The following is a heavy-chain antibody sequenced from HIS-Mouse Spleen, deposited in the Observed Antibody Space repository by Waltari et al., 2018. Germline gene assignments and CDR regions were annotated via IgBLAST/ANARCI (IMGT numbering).Heavy chain of an antibody. CDR2: INHSGST. V-gene: IGHV4-34*01. J-gene: IGHJ4*02. CDR3: ARVADY. Sequence: QVQLQQWGAGLLKPSETLSLTCAVDGGSVRGYYWSWIRQPPGKGLEWIGEINHSGSTNYNPSLKSRVTISVDTSKNQFSLKLSSVTAADTAVYYCARVADYWGQGTLVTVSS. CDR1: GGSVRGYY.